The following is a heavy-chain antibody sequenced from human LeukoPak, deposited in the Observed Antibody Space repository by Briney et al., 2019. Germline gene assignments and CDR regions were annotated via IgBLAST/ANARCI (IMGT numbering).Heavy chain of an antibody. CDR1: GFTFSSYA. CDR3: ARDPPADTIFGPLEYYYYYMDV. D-gene: IGHD3-3*01. CDR2: ISYDGSNK. V-gene: IGHV3-30-3*01. Sequence: GGSLRLSCAASGFTFSSYAMHWVRQAPGMGLEWVAVISYDGSNKYYADSVKGRFTISRDNAKNSLYLQMNSLRAEDTAVYYCARDPPADTIFGPLEYYYYYMDVWGKGTTVTVSS. J-gene: IGHJ6*03.